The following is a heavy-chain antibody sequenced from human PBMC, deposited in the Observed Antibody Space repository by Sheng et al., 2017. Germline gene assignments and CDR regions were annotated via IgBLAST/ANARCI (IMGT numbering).Heavy chain of an antibody. CDR3: ATGQAGDH. J-gene: IGHJ4*02. V-gene: IGHV4-59*01. CDR1: WLPQSLL. Sequence: QEQLQESGPGLVQALRRPLSPHLHCLWWLPQSLLLVLDSAAPREGSGWIGYIFYNGNTNYNPSLKSRVSMSAXTSKNQFSLKLSSVTAGDTAVYYCATGQAGDHWGQGTLVTVSS. CDR2: IFYNGNT.